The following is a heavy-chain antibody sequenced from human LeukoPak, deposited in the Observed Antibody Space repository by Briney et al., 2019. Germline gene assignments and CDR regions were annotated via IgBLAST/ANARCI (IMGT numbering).Heavy chain of an antibody. V-gene: IGHV4-59*01. CDR1: GASISSYY. CDR2: IYYSGST. CDR3: ARGVPEYYDFWSGYSYYFDY. J-gene: IGHJ4*02. Sequence: SETLSLTCTVSGASISSYYWSWIRQPPAKGLDKNGYIYYSGSTNYNPSLKSRVTISVDTSKNQFSLKLTSVTAADTAVYYCARGVPEYYDFWSGYSYYFDYWGQGTLVTVSS. D-gene: IGHD3-3*01.